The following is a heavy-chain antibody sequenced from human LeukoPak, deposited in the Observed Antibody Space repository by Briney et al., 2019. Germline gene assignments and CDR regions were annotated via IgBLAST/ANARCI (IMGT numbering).Heavy chain of an antibody. V-gene: IGHV3-23*01. CDR3: ANWIGSSSRDY. CDR1: GFTFSTYA. J-gene: IGHJ4*02. D-gene: IGHD6-6*01. Sequence: GGSLRLSCKASGFTFSTYAMTWVRQAPGKGLEWVSGINSNGDEIYYADSVRGRFTISRDNSNNALYLQMDSLRTEDTAVYYCANWIGSSSRDYWGQGTLVTVSS. CDR2: INSNGDEI.